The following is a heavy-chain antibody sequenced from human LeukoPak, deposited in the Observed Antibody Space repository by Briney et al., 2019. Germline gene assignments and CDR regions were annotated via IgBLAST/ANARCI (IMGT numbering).Heavy chain of an antibody. CDR3: ARDRRPITIFGVVGVPSWFDP. CDR2: IYHSGST. V-gene: IGHV4-39*07. D-gene: IGHD3-3*01. J-gene: IGHJ5*02. Sequence: KPSETLSLTCTVSGGSINSNSYYWGWIRQPPGKGLEWIGYIYHSGSTYYNPSLKSRVTISVDRSKNQFSLKLSSVTAADTAVYYCARDRRPITIFGVVGVPSWFDPWGQGTLVTVSS. CDR1: GGSINSNSYY.